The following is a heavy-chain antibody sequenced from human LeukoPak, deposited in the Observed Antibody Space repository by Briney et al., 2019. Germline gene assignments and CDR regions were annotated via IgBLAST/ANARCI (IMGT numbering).Heavy chain of an antibody. CDR2: ITVSAGST. D-gene: IGHD4-17*01. Sequence: GGSLRLSCAASGFTFSNYAMGWVRQAPGKGLEWVSTITVSAGSTYYADSVKGRFTISRDNSKNTLYLQMSSLRVEDTAVYYCAKRLPTGRAFDIWGQGTMVIVSS. CDR1: GFTFSNYA. J-gene: IGHJ3*02. CDR3: AKRLPTGRAFDI. V-gene: IGHV3-23*01.